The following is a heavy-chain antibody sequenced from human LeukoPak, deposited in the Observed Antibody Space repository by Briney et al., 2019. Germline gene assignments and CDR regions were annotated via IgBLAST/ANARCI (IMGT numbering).Heavy chain of an antibody. V-gene: IGHV3-23*01. Sequence: GGPLRLSCAASGFTFTNYAMSWVRQAPGKGLGWVSSISSGGGASYFADSVQGRFTIPRDNSKNTLYMQTNSLRAEDTAVYYCAKDSSSSPYYFDYWGQGTLVTVSS. J-gene: IGHJ4*02. CDR3: AKDSSSSPYYFDY. CDR2: ISSGGGAS. CDR1: GFTFTNYA. D-gene: IGHD6-6*01.